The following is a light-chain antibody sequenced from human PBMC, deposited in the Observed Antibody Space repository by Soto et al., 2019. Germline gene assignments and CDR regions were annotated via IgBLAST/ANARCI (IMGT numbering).Light chain of an antibody. V-gene: IGLV2-23*02. CDR3: CSYAGSSTPLI. Sequence: QSVLTQPASVSGSPGQSTTISCTGTSSDVGNYNLVSWYQQHPGKAPKLMIYEVSKWPSGVSNRFSGSKSGNTASLTISGLQAEDEADYYCCSYAGSSTPLIFGTGTKVTVL. CDR1: SSDVGNYNL. CDR2: EVS. J-gene: IGLJ1*01.